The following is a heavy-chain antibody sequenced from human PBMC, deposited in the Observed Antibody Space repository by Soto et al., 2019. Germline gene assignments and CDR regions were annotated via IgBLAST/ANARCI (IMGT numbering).Heavy chain of an antibody. V-gene: IGHV4-34*01. Sequence: SETLSLTCAVYGGSFSGYYWSWIRQPPGKGLEWIGEINHSGSTNYNPSLKSRVTISVDTSKNQFSLKLSSVTAADTAVYYCAGHIVVVPTTPFDPWGQGTLVTVSS. CDR1: GGSFSGYY. CDR2: INHSGST. CDR3: AGHIVVVPTTPFDP. J-gene: IGHJ5*02. D-gene: IGHD2-2*01.